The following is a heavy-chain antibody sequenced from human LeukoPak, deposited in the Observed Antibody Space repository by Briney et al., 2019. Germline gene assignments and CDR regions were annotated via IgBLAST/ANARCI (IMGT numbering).Heavy chain of an antibody. D-gene: IGHD6-13*01. V-gene: IGHV4-39*07. J-gene: IGHJ3*02. Sequence: SETLSLTCTVSGGSVSSSSYYWGWIRQPPGKGLEWIGSIYHSGSTYYNPPLKSRVTISVDTSKNQFSLKLSSVTAADTAVYYCARGQQLVLGAFDIWGQGTMVTVSS. CDR1: GGSVSSSSYY. CDR2: IYHSGST. CDR3: ARGQQLVLGAFDI.